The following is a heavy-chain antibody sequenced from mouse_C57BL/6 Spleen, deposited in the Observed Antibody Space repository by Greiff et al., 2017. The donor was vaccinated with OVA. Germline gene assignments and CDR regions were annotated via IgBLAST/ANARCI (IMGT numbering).Heavy chain of an antibody. V-gene: IGHV1-52*01. Sequence: QVQLQQPGAELVRPGSSVKLSCKASGYTFTSYWMHWVKQRPIQGLEWIGNIDPSDSETHYNQKFKDKATLTVDKSSSTAYMQLSSLTSEDSAVYYCAREGPTGTRYFDVWGTGTTVTVSS. CDR2: IDPSDSET. J-gene: IGHJ1*03. D-gene: IGHD4-1*02. CDR1: GYTFTSYW. CDR3: AREGPTGTRYFDV.